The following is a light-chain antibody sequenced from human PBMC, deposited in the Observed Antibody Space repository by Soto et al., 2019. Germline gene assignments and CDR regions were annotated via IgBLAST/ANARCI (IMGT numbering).Light chain of an antibody. J-gene: IGKJ4*02. Sequence: EIGITQSATTLSVSPWARSALSCRASQSVSNNYLAWYPQKPGHAPRLLIYGASMRATGLAERCSGSWSGTDFTLTIYLLEHDVFAVYCCQRYVSSAWAFGGGTKVDIK. V-gene: IGKV3-20*01. CDR3: QRYVSSAWA. CDR1: QSVSNNY. CDR2: GAS.